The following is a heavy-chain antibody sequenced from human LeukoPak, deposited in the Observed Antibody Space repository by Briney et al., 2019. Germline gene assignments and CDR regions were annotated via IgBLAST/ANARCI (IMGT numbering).Heavy chain of an antibody. CDR3: AKGHTWYYYYMDV. CDR2: ISGSGGST. CDR1: GFTFSSYA. V-gene: IGHV3-23*01. Sequence: GGSLRLSYAASGFTFSSYAMSWVRQAPGKGLEWVSAISGSGGSTYYADSVKGRFTISRDNSKNTLYLQMNSLRAEDTAVYYCAKGHTWYYYYMDVWGKGTTVTASS. J-gene: IGHJ6*03. D-gene: IGHD2/OR15-2a*01.